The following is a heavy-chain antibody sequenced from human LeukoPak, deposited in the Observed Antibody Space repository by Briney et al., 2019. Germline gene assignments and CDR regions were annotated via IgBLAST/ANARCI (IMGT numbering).Heavy chain of an antibody. V-gene: IGHV4-59*01. J-gene: IGHJ4*02. CDR1: GGSISSYY. CDR2: IYYSGST. CDR3: ARLLVVEGFDL. Sequence: SETLSLTCTVSGGSISSYYWSWIRQPPGKGLEWIGYIYYSGSTNYNPSLKSRVTISADTSKNQFSLKLSSVTAADTAVYYCARLLVVEGFDLWGQGTLVTVSS. D-gene: IGHD2-2*01.